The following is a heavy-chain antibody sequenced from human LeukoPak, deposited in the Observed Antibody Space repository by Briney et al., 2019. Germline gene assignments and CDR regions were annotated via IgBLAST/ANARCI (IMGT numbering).Heavy chain of an antibody. J-gene: IGHJ4*02. V-gene: IGHV1-8*03. CDR3: ARSTHSSGWDY. Sequence: ASVKVSCKASGYTFTIYYIHWVRQATGQGLEWMGWMNPNSGNTGYAQKFQGRVTITRNTSISTAYMELSSLRSEDTAVYYCARSTHSSGWDYWGQGTLVTVSS. CDR1: GYTFTIYY. CDR2: MNPNSGNT. D-gene: IGHD6-19*01.